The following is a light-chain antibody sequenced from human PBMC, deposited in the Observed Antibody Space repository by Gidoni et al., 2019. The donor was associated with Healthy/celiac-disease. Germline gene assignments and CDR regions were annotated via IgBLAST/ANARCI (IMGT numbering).Light chain of an antibody. CDR2: QDT. V-gene: IGLV3-1*01. Sequence: SYELTQPPSVSVSPGQTASITCSGDELGDKFACWYQQKPGQSPLLFIYQDTKRPSGIPERFSGSNSGNTATLTISGTQAMDEADYYCQAWDSSTVVFGGGTKLTVL. J-gene: IGLJ2*01. CDR3: QAWDSSTVV. CDR1: ELGDKF.